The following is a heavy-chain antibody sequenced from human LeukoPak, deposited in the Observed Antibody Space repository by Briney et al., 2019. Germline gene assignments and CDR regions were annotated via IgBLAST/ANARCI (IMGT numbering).Heavy chain of an antibody. CDR2: ISYSGAT. J-gene: IGHJ4*02. CDR3: ARGDSSSSEFDY. CDR1: GASISSSY. Sequence: PSETLSLTCTVSGASISSSYWTWIRQPPGKGLEWIGYISYSGATNYNPSLKSRITISVDTSKNQFSLKLSSVTAADTAVYYCARGDSSSSEFDYWGQGTLVTVSS. D-gene: IGHD6-13*01. V-gene: IGHV4-59*12.